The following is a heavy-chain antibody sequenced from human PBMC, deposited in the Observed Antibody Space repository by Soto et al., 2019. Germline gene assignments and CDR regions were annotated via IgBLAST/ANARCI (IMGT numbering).Heavy chain of an antibody. CDR3: AKGGRQWLVTSDFNY. Sequence: VPLVESGGGVVQPGRSLRLSCAASGFTFSDYAMHWVRQAPGKGLEWVAVVSHDGRNTHYADSVKGRFTISRDSSTNMVSLEMTSLRAEDTAVYYCAKGGRQWLVTSDFNYWGQGALVTVSS. CDR2: VSHDGRNT. CDR1: GFTFSDYA. D-gene: IGHD6-19*01. V-gene: IGHV3-30*18. J-gene: IGHJ4*02.